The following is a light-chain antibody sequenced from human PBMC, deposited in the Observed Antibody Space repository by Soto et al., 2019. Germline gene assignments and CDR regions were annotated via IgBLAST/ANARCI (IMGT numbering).Light chain of an antibody. CDR2: EVS. J-gene: IGLJ2*01. CDR1: SSDVGSYNR. CDR3: SSYTSSSTVV. V-gene: IGLV2-18*02. Sequence: QSALTHPPSVSGSPGQSVTISCTGTSSDVGSYNRVSWYQQPPGTAPKLMIYEVSNRPSGVPDRFSGSKSGNTASLTISGLQAEYEADYYCSSYTSSSTVVFGGGTKVTVL.